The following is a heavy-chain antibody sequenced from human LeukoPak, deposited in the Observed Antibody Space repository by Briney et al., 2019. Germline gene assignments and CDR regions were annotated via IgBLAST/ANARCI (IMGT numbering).Heavy chain of an antibody. D-gene: IGHD3-22*01. CDR3: AIWGVDSSGYYPNYYYYYMDV. CDR1: GGSISSSSYY. V-gene: IGHV4-39*07. Sequence: PSETLSLTCTVSGGSISSSSYYWGWIRQPPGKGLEWIGSIYYSGSTYYNPSLKSRVTISVDTSKNQFSLKLSSVTAADTAVYYCAIWGVDSSGYYPNYYYYYMDVWGKGSTVTVSS. J-gene: IGHJ6*03. CDR2: IYYSGST.